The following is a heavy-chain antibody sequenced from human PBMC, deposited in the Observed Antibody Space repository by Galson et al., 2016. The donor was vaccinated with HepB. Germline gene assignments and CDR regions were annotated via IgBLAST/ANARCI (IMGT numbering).Heavy chain of an antibody. CDR2: IWYDGSNE. J-gene: IGHJ3*02. CDR3: VIEMSTGEIDDGFDI. D-gene: IGHD5/OR15-5a*01. CDR1: GFPFGSYG. V-gene: IGHV3-33*01. Sequence: SLRLSCAASGFPFGSYGMHWVRQAPGKGLEWVAIIWYDGSNENYADSVKGRFSISRDNSKKTLSLQMNSLRAEDTAVYYCVIEMSTGEIDDGFDIWGQGTMVTVSS.